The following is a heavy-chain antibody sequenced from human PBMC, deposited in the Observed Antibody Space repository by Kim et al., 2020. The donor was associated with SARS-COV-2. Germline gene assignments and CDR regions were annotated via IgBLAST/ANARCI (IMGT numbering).Heavy chain of an antibody. J-gene: IGHJ4*02. CDR2: INPNSGGT. V-gene: IGHV1-2*02. CDR1: GYTFTGYY. CDR3: ARDPGLSGYDETIDY. Sequence: ASVKVSCKASGYTFTGYYMHWVRQAPGQGLEWMGWINPNSGGTNYAQKFQGRVTMTRDTSISTAYMELSRLRSDDTAVYYCARDPGLSGYDETIDYWGQGTLVTVSS. D-gene: IGHD5-12*01.